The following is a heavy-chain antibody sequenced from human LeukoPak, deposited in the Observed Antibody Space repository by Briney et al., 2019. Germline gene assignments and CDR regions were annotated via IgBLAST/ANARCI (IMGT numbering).Heavy chain of an antibody. V-gene: IGHV3-7*01. J-gene: IGHJ4*02. Sequence: PGGSLRLACAASGFTFSSYWMTWVRQAPGRGLEWVANIKQDGSEKYYVDSVKGRFTISRDNSKNTLYLQMNSLRAEDTAVYYCARDIQLSMDYWGQGTLVTVSS. CDR1: GFTFSSYW. CDR2: IKQDGSEK. D-gene: IGHD5-18*01. CDR3: ARDIQLSMDY.